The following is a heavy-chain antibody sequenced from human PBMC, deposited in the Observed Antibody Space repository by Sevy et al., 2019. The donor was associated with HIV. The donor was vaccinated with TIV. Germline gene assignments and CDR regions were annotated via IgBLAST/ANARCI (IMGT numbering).Heavy chain of an antibody. J-gene: IGHJ4*02. V-gene: IGHV1-3*01. CDR1: GYTFTSYA. CDR3: ARSVIPTAIFDY. CDR2: INPGNGNT. D-gene: IGHD2-2*01. Sequence: ASVKVSCKASGYTFTSYAIHWVRQAPGQRLEWMGWINPGNGNTKYSQKFQGRVTITRETSASTTYMELSSLGSEDTAGYYCARSVIPTAIFDYWGRGTLVTVSS.